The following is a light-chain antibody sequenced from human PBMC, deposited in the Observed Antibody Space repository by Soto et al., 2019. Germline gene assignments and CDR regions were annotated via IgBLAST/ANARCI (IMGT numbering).Light chain of an antibody. J-gene: IGKJ2*01. CDR3: QQYGGSPYT. CDR1: QSVSNSY. V-gene: IGKV3-20*01. Sequence: IVLTQSPGTLSLSPGERATLPCRASQSVSNSYLAWYQQKPGQAPRLLIYDASSRATGISDRFSGSGSGTDFTLTISRLEPEDFAVYYCQQYGGSPYTFGQGTKLEIK. CDR2: DAS.